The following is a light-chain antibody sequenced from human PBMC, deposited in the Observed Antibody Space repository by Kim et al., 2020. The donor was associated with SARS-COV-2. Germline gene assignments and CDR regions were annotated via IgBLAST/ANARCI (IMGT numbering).Light chain of an antibody. CDR2: EDN. V-gene: IGLV6-57*03. Sequence: GKTVTISSTRSSGSMASNYVQWYQQRPGSAPTTVIYEDNQRPSGVPDRFSGSIDSSSNSASLTISGLKTEDEADYYCQSYDSSNWVFGGGTQLTVL. CDR1: SGSMASNY. J-gene: IGLJ3*02. CDR3: QSYDSSNWV.